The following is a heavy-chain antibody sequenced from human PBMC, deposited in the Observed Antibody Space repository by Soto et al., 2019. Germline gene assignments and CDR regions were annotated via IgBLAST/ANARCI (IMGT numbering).Heavy chain of an antibody. CDR1: GYTFTSYG. CDR3: ERDGQLLPVH. Sequence: GASVKVSCKASGYTFTSYGISWVRQAPGQGLEWMGWISTYNGNTNYAQRLQGRVTMTTDTSTSTAYMDLRSLRSDDTAVYYCERDGQLLPVHSGHATLVTASA. D-gene: IGHD2-2*01. V-gene: IGHV1-18*01. J-gene: IGHJ4*01. CDR2: ISTYNGNT.